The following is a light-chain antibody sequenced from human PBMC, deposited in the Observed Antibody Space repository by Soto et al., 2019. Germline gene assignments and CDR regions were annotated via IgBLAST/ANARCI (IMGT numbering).Light chain of an antibody. CDR3: CSYAGTPYV. V-gene: IGLV2-11*01. CDR1: SSDVGGYNY. J-gene: IGLJ1*01. Sequence: QSALTQPRSVSGSPGQSVTISCTGTSSDVGGYNYVSWYQQHPGKAPKLMIYDVSKRPSVVPDRFSGSKSGNTASLTISGLQAEDEADYYCCSYAGTPYVFGTGTKVTVL. CDR2: DVS.